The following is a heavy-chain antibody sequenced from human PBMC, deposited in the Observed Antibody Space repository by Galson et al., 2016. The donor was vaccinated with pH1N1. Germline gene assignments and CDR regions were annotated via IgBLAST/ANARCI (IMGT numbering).Heavy chain of an antibody. Sequence: PALVKPTQTLTLTCTFSGFSLSTSGVGVGWIRRPPGKALEWLALIYWNDDKRYSPSLKSRLTITKDTSKNQVVLTMTDMDPVDTATYYCAHSLYGDYVGWFDPWGQGTLVTVSS. D-gene: IGHD4-17*01. CDR1: GFSLSTSGVG. V-gene: IGHV2-5*01. J-gene: IGHJ5*02. CDR3: AHSLYGDYVGWFDP. CDR2: IYWNDDK.